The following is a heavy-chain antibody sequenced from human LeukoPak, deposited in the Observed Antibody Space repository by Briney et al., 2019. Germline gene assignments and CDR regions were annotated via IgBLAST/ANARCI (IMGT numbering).Heavy chain of an antibody. CDR3: ARDGYSYGYTLGY. CDR2: IYYSGST. J-gene: IGHJ4*02. D-gene: IGHD5-18*01. V-gene: IGHV4-30-4*01. Sequence: SETLSLTCTVSGVSISSGDYYWSWLRQPPGRGLEWIGYIYYSGSTYYNPSLKSRVIISVDTSKNQFSLKLSSVTAADTAVYYCARDGYSYGYTLGYWGQGTLVTVSS. CDR1: GVSISSGDYY.